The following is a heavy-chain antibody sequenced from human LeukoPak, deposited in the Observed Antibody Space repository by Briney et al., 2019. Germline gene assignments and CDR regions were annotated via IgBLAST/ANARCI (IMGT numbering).Heavy chain of an antibody. V-gene: IGHV3-23*01. CDR1: GFTFSSYA. J-gene: IGHJ4*02. CDR3: AKSHSSSWYGVGYFDY. Sequence: PGGSLRLSCAASGFTFSSYAMSWVRQAPGKGLEWVSAISGSGGSTYYADSVKGRFTISRDNSKNTLYLQMNSLRAEDTAVYYCAKSHSSSWYGVGYFDYWGQGTLVTVSS. D-gene: IGHD6-13*01. CDR2: ISGSGGST.